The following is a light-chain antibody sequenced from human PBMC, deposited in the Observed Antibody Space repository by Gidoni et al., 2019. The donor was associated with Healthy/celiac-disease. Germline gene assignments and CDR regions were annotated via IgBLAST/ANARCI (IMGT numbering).Light chain of an antibody. CDR2: GAS. CDR3: QQYGSSPET. V-gene: IGKV3-20*01. CDR1: QSVSSSY. Sequence: IVLTKSPGTLSLSPGERATLSCRASQSVSSSYLAWYQQKPGQAPRLLIYGASSRATGIPDRFSGSGSGTDFTLTISRLEPEDFAVYYCQQYGSSPETFGQGTKVEIK. J-gene: IGKJ1*01.